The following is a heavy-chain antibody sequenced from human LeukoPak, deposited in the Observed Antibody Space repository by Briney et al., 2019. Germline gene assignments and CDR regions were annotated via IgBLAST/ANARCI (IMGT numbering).Heavy chain of an antibody. D-gene: IGHD3-22*01. Sequence: GGSLRLSCAASGFTFSSYEMNWVRQAPGKGLEWVSYISSSGSTIYYADSVKGRFTISRDNAKNSLYLQMNSLRAEDTAIYYCARDRPNYYGTNGHYYRRDGDYWGQGTLVTVSS. CDR1: GFTFSSYE. J-gene: IGHJ4*02. V-gene: IGHV3-48*03. CDR3: ARDRPNYYGTNGHYYRRDGDY. CDR2: ISSSGSTI.